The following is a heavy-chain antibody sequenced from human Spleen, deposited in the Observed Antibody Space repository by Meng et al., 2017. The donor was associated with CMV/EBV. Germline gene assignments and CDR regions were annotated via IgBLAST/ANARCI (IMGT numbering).Heavy chain of an antibody. CDR1: GFTFSSYS. CDR3: ARERGVGELDVSFDY. V-gene: IGHV3-20*04. CDR2: INLNGGST. Sequence: GGSLRLSCAASGFTFSSYSMNWVRQAPGKGLEWVSGINLNGGSTGYADSVNGQFTISRDNAKNSLYLQMNSLRAEDTALYYCARERGVGELDVSFDYWGQGTLVTVSS. D-gene: IGHD3-10*01. J-gene: IGHJ4*02.